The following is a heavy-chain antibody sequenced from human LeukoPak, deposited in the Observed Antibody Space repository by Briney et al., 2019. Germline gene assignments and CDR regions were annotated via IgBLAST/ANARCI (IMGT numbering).Heavy chain of an antibody. CDR2: ISNGGTT. Sequence: PSETLSLTCTVSGGPINYYYWSWIRQPPGEGLEWIGYISNGGTTNYNPSLKSRVTISVDKSKNQLSLKLGSVTAADTAVYYCARTTHPDAKDWPYFDYWGQGILVTVSS. D-gene: IGHD3-9*01. CDR3: ARTTHPDAKDWPYFDY. CDR1: GGPINYYY. V-gene: IGHV4-59*01. J-gene: IGHJ4*02.